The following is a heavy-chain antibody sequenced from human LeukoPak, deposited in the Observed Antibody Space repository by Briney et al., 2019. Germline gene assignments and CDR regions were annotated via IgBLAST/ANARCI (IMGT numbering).Heavy chain of an antibody. CDR2: INHSGYT. D-gene: IGHD4-11*01. Sequence: SESLSLTCAVSGVSFDDYYWSWVRQTPGKGLEWIGEINHSGYTNDSPSLKSRVTLSIDTSRKQFSLNLRSVTVADAGIYYCTRITTGHDYWGQGTLVTVSS. V-gene: IGHV4-34*01. J-gene: IGHJ4*02. CDR1: GVSFDDYY. CDR3: TRITTGHDY.